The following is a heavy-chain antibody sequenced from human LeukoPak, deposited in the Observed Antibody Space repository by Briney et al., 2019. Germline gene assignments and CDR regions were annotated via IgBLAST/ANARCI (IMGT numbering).Heavy chain of an antibody. Sequence: ASVKVSCKAFGYTFTSYVISWVRQAPGQGLEWIGQISAYNGNTSYAQKLQGRVTMTTDTSTSTAYMELRSLRSDDTAVYYCAHAVTSDAFDIWGQGTMVAVSS. D-gene: IGHD3-10*01. CDR3: AHAVTSDAFDI. CDR1: GYTFTSYV. V-gene: IGHV1-18*01. J-gene: IGHJ3*02. CDR2: ISAYNGNT.